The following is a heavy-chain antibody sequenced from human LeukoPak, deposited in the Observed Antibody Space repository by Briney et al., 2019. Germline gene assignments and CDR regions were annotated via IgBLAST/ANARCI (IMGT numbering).Heavy chain of an antibody. V-gene: IGHV3-49*04. CDR1: GFTFGDYA. J-gene: IGHJ4*02. D-gene: IGHD5-18*01. Sequence: GGSLRLSCTASGFTFGDYAMSWVRQAPGKGLEWVGFIRSKAYGGTTEYAASVKGRFTISRDDSISIAYLQMNSLKTEDTAVYYCTRAPHSYGSYYFDYWGQGTLVTVSS. CDR3: TRAPHSYGSYYFDY. CDR2: IRSKAYGGTT.